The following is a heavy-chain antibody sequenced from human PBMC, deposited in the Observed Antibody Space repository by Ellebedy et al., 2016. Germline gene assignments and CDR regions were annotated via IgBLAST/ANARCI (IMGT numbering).Heavy chain of an antibody. CDR3: ARQPPAAMAIYFDY. J-gene: IGHJ4*02. D-gene: IGHD5-18*01. Sequence: GESLKISCAASGFTVSTNYMKWVRQAPGKGLEWVSAIFSDGNTYYADSVKGRFTISRDNSKNTLYLQMNSLRAEDTAVYYCARQPPAAMAIYFDYWGQGTLVTVSS. CDR2: IFSDGNT. CDR1: GFTVSTNY. V-gene: IGHV3-66*04.